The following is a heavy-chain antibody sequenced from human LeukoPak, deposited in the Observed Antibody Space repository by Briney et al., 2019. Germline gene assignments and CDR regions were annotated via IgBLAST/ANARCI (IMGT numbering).Heavy chain of an antibody. CDR2: ITGGGGGT. CDR1: GFAFSSYA. V-gene: IGHV3-23*01. D-gene: IGHD3-3*01. Sequence: GGSLRLSCAASGFAFSSYAMSWVRQAPGKGLEWVSAITGGGGGTYYADSVKGRFTVSRDNSKNTLYLQMNSLRAEDTAVYYCAKGAHYDSYYYYMDVWGKGTTVTVSS. CDR3: AKGAHYDSYYYYMDV. J-gene: IGHJ6*03.